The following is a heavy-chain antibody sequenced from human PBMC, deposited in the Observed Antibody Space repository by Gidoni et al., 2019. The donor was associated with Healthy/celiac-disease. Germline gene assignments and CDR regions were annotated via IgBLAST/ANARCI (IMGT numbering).Heavy chain of an antibody. J-gene: IGHJ4*02. CDR3: AKVRHSYYYGSGSPISIDY. V-gene: IGHV3-23*01. CDR2: ISGSGSST. D-gene: IGHD3-10*01. CDR1: GFTFSSYA. Sequence: EVQLLESGGGLVQPGGSLRLSCAASGFTFSSYAISWGRQAQGKGLRWVSAISGSGSSTYYADSVKGRFTISRDNSKNTLYLQMNSLRAEDTAVYYCAKVRHSYYYGSGSPISIDYWGQGTLVTVSS.